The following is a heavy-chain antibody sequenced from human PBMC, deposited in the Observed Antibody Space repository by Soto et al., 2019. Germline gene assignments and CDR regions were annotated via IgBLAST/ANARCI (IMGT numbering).Heavy chain of an antibody. CDR3: ARDRHDILTGYSFDY. Sequence: QVQLVQSGAEVKKPGSSVKVSCKASGGTFSSYAISWVRQAPGQGLEWMGGIIPIFGTANYAQKFQGRVTITADETTSTAYMELSSLRSEDTAIYYCARDRHDILTGYSFDYWGQGTLVTVSS. D-gene: IGHD3-9*01. V-gene: IGHV1-69*01. CDR2: IIPIFGTA. CDR1: GGTFSSYA. J-gene: IGHJ4*02.